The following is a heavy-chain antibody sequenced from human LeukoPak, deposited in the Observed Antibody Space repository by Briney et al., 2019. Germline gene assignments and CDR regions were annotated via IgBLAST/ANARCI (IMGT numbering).Heavy chain of an antibody. V-gene: IGHV3-30*03. CDR1: GFTFSSYG. CDR3: ARDRGELGTLDY. J-gene: IGHJ4*02. Sequence: GGSLRLSCAASGFTFSSYGMHWVRQAPGKGLEWVAVISYDGSNKYYADSVKGRFTISRDNSKNTLYLQMNSLRAEDTAVYYCARDRGELGTLDYWGQGTLVTVSS. CDR2: ISYDGSNK. D-gene: IGHD7-27*01.